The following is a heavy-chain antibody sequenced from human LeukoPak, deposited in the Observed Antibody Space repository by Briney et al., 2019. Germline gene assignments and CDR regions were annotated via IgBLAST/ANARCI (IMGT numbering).Heavy chain of an antibody. V-gene: IGHV5-51*01. CDR3: ASALSLYGDYPDY. D-gene: IGHD4-17*01. CDR1: GYSFTSYW. CDR2: IYPGDSDT. J-gene: IGHJ4*02. Sequence: GESLKISCKGSGYSFTSYWIGWVGQMPGKGLEWMGIIYPGDSDTRYSPSFQGQVTISADKSNSTAYLQWSSLKASDTAMYYCASALSLYGDYPDYWGQGTLVTVSS.